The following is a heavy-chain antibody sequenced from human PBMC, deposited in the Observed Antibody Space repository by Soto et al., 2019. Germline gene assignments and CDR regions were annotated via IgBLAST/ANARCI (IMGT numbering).Heavy chain of an antibody. D-gene: IGHD3-22*01. J-gene: IGHJ4*02. CDR3: ARIYYDSVFDY. V-gene: IGHV1-18*01. CDR1: GYTLASYG. CDR2: ISAYNGNT. Sequence: SVKGSCKGCGYTLASYGISGVRQAPGQGLEWMGWISAYNGNTNYAQKLQGRVTMTTDTSTSTAYTELRSLRSDDTALYYCARIYYDSVFDYWGQGTLVTVSS.